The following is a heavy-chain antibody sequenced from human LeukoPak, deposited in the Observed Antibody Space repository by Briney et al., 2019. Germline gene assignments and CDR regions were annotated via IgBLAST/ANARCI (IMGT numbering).Heavy chain of an antibody. V-gene: IGHV1-46*01. J-gene: IGHJ4*02. CDR2: INPSGGST. CDR1: GYTFTSYY. D-gene: IGHD3/OR15-3a*01. Sequence: ASVKVSCKAPGYTFTSYYMHWVRQAPGQGLEWMGIINPSGGSTSYAQKFQGRVTMTRDMSTSTVYMELSSLRSEDTAVYYCAREGHYDSSHGYSIKYFDSWGQGTLVTVSS. CDR3: AREGHYDSSHGYSIKYFDS.